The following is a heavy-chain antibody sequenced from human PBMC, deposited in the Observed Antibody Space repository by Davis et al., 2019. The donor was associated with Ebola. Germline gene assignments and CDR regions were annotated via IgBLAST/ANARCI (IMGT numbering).Heavy chain of an antibody. J-gene: IGHJ4*02. D-gene: IGHD3-16*02. CDR2: ISVYNGDT. CDR3: AKDRPGLDVIVLEVFEY. V-gene: IGHV1-18*01. Sequence: AASVKVSCKASGYDFSSDGISWVRQAPGQGLEWMGWISVYNGDTAYARKFQGRMTMTTDKSTSTAYMELLSLKSDDTAVYFCAKDRPGLDVIVLEVFEYWGQGTLITVSS. CDR1: GYDFSSDG.